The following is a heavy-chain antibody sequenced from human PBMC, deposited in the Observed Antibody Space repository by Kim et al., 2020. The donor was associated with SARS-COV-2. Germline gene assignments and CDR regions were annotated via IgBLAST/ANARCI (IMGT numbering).Heavy chain of an antibody. CDR2: IHPGDSDS. D-gene: IGHD3-3*01. J-gene: IGHJ6*02. CDR1: GYSFTTYW. Sequence: GESLKISCKGSGYSFTTYWIGWVRLMPGKGLEWMGIIHPGDSDSRYSPSFQGQVTFSVDKSVMTAYLQWGSLEASDTATYYCARQTLEWFTTSPGTAYYFGMDVWGQGTTVTVSS. V-gene: IGHV5-51*01. CDR3: ARQTLEWFTTSPGTAYYFGMDV.